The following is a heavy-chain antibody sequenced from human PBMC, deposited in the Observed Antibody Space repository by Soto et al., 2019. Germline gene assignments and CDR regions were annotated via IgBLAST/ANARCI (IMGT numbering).Heavy chain of an antibody. CDR1: GFTFSTFS. CDR2: ISSSGSTK. V-gene: IGHV3-48*01. J-gene: IGHJ4*02. CDR3: ASAFLGVDY. D-gene: IGHD3-16*01. Sequence: EVHLVESGGGLVQHGGSLRLSCAASGFTFSTFSMHWVRQSPGKGLEWISYISSSGSTKYYADSAKGRFTTSRDNAKNSLNPQMNSRRAEDTAVYYCASAFLGVDYWGQGARVTVSS.